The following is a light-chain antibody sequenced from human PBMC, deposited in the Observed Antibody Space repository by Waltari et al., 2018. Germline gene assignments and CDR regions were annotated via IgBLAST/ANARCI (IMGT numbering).Light chain of an antibody. CDR1: QSVNIY. CDR3: QHYKNLPVS. Sequence: IVLTQSPATLSLSPGARATLSCRASQSVNIYLAWYQQKPGQAPRLLIYHTSTRAAGIPDRFSGSGSGTDFSLTISGLEPEDFAVYYCQHYKNLPVSFGQGTKVEIK. CDR2: HTS. V-gene: IGKV3-11*01. J-gene: IGKJ1*01.